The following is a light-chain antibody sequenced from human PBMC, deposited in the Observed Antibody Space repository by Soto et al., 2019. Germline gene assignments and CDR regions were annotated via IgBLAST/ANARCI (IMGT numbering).Light chain of an antibody. CDR3: QHYNNWPPWT. CDR2: GAS. J-gene: IGKJ1*01. V-gene: IGKV3-15*01. CDR1: QSVSSN. Sequence: EIVLTQSPATLSVSPGERATLSCRASQSVSSNLAWYQQKPGQAPRLLIYGASTRATGIPARFSGSGSGTEFTLTISSLQSEDFADYYCQHYNNWPPWTFGQGTKVDIK.